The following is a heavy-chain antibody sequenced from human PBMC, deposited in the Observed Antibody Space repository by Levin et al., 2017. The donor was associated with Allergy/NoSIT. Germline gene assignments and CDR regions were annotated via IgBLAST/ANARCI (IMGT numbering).Heavy chain of an antibody. J-gene: IGHJ4*02. Sequence: GASVKVSCKASGGTFSSYAISWVRQAPGQGLEWMGGIIPIFGTANYAQKFQGRVTITADESTSTAYMELSSLRSEDTAVYYCATSTSNIVVVVAALDYWGQGTLVTVSS. CDR1: GGTFSSYA. V-gene: IGHV1-69*13. CDR2: IIPIFGTA. D-gene: IGHD2-15*01. CDR3: ATSTSNIVVVVAALDY.